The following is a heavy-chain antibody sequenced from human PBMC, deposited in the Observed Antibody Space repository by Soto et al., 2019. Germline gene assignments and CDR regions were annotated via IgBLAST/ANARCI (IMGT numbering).Heavy chain of an antibody. Sequence: GASVKVSCKASGYTFTSYDINWVRQDTGQGLEWMGWMNPNSGNTGYAQKFQGRVTMTRNTSISTAYMELSSLRSEDTAVYYCARPGLAYFLSPISAFDIWGQGTMVTVSS. CDR2: MNPNSGNT. CDR3: ARPGLAYFLSPISAFDI. J-gene: IGHJ3*02. CDR1: GYTFTSYD. V-gene: IGHV1-8*01. D-gene: IGHD2-21*01.